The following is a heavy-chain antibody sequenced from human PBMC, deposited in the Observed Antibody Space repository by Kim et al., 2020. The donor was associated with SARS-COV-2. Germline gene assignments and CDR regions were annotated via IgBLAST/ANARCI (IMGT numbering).Heavy chain of an antibody. CDR1: GGSFSGYY. Sequence: SETLSLTCAVYGGSFSGYYWSWIRQPPGKGLEWIGEINHSGSTNYNPSLKSRVTISVDTSKNQFSLKLSSVTAADTAVYYCARGPGYGSVRYGARNWFDPWGQGTLVTVSS. CDR3: ARGPGYGSVRYGARNWFDP. V-gene: IGHV4-34*01. J-gene: IGHJ5*02. D-gene: IGHD6-25*01. CDR2: INHSGST.